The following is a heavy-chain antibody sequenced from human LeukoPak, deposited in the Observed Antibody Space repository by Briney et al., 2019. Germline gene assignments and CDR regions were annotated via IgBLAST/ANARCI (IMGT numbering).Heavy chain of an antibody. CDR2: IYPADSDT. V-gene: IGHV5-51*01. CDR3: ARVTLASTAFDY. Sequence: GESLKISCKGSGYSFTNYWVGWVRQMPGEGLEWMGIIYPADSDTRYSPSFQGQVTISADRSINTAYLQWSSLKASDTAMYYCARVTLASTAFDYWGQGTLVTVSS. D-gene: IGHD3-3*02. J-gene: IGHJ4*02. CDR1: GYSFTNYW.